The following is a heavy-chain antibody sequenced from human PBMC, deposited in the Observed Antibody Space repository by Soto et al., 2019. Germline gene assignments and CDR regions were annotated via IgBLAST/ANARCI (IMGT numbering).Heavy chain of an antibody. CDR2: ISSSSSYI. J-gene: IGHJ4*02. CDR3: ARVRPYYDSSGYFLFDY. CDR1: GFTFSSYS. Sequence: GGSLRLSCAASGFTFSSYSMNWVRQAPGKGLEWVSSISSSSSYIYYADSVKGRFTISRDNAKNSLYLQMNSLRAEDTAVYYCARVRPYYDSSGYFLFDYWGQGTLVTVSS. V-gene: IGHV3-21*01. D-gene: IGHD3-22*01.